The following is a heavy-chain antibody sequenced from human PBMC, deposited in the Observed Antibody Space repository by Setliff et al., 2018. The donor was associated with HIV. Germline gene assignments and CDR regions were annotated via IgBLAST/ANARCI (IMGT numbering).Heavy chain of an antibody. CDR3: ADPPSGF. D-gene: IGHD3-10*01. J-gene: IGHJ4*02. CDR1: GFTFSSYA. Sequence: LRLSCAGSGFTFSSYAMSWVRQAPGKGLEWVASVNPDGSEASSVGSMKGRFTVSRDNAKNSLSLQMNSLRVEDTAIYYCADPPSGFWGQGTLVTVSS. CDR2: VNPDGSEA. V-gene: IGHV3-7*01.